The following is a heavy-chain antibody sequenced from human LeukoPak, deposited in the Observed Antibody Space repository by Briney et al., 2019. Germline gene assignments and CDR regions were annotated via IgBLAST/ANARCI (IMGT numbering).Heavy chain of an antibody. CDR3: APSLKWAAHDKAFDI. Sequence: ASVRVSCKASGYTLTGYYMHWVRDAPGPGLEWMGWRNPNSGSTNYPQELQDRVTMTRDTSNSTAYMEVSRRSSDGTAVYFCAPSLKWAAHDKAFDIWGERTMVTVSS. D-gene: IGHD3-22*01. V-gene: IGHV1-2*02. CDR1: GYTLTGYY. CDR2: RNPNSGST. J-gene: IGHJ3*02.